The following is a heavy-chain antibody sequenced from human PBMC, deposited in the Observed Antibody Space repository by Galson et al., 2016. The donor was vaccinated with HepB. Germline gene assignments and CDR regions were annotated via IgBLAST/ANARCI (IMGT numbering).Heavy chain of an antibody. CDR2: IDWNDDK. CDR3: ARQGRGDSVYFDD. J-gene: IGHJ4*02. CDR1: GMSVSTRALR. Sequence: PALVKPTQTLTLTCTLSGMSVSTRALRVSWIRQPPGKALEWLARIDWNDDKLYRTSLQTRLTIFTDTSKNQVVLRMSNMNPVDTATYYCARQGRGDSVYFDDWGQGTLVTVSS. D-gene: IGHD4-17*01. V-gene: IGHV2-70*04.